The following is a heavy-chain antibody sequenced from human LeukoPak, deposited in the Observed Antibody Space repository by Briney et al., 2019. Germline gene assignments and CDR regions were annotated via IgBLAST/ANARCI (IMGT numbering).Heavy chain of an antibody. Sequence: PGGSLRLSCTASGFTFGDYAMSWIRQAPGKGLEWVSYISSSSSSTIYYADSVKGRFTISRDNAKNSLDLQMNSLRDEDTAVYYCARARASGRSGFDYWGQGTLVTVSS. J-gene: IGHJ4*02. V-gene: IGHV3-48*02. D-gene: IGHD2-15*01. CDR1: GFTFGDYA. CDR2: ISSSSSSTI. CDR3: ARARASGRSGFDY.